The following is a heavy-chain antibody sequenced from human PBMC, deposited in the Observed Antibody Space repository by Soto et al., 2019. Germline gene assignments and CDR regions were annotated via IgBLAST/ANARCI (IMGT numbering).Heavy chain of an antibody. D-gene: IGHD3-10*01. CDR3: ARHTSYSGSGSYLAWFDP. V-gene: IGHV4-39*01. Sequence: QLQLQESGPGLVKPSETLSLTCTVSGGSISSSSYYWGWIRQPPWKGLEWIGSIYYSGSTYYNPSLKRRVTFTVDTSKNQCSLKLSSVTAADTAVYYCARHTSYSGSGSYLAWFDPWGQGTLVTVSS. CDR1: GGSISSSSYY. CDR2: IYYSGST. J-gene: IGHJ5*02.